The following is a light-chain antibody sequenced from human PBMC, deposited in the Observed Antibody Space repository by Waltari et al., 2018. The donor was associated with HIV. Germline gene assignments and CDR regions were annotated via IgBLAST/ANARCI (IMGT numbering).Light chain of an antibody. V-gene: IGLV3-21*04. CDR2: FDL. CDR1: NIESKS. J-gene: IGLJ2*01. Sequence: SSELTQPHSVSVAPGQTAMITCAGNNIESKSVQWYQQKPGQAPVLVIYFDLDRPSGIPERFSGSVSGNTATLTISRVDAGDEADYYCQVWDRSSAQVIFGGGTKLAVL. CDR3: QVWDRSSAQVI.